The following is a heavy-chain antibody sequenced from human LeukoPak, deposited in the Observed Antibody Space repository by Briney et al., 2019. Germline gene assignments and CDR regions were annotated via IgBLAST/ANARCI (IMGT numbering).Heavy chain of an antibody. D-gene: IGHD3-10*01. V-gene: IGHV1-18*04. CDR3: ARLWFGELPFDY. Sequence: ASVKVSCKASGYTFTSYGISWVRQAPGQGLEWMGWISAYNGNTNYAQKLQGRVTMTTDSSTSTAYMELRSLRSDDTAVYYCARLWFGELPFDYWGQGTLVTVSS. CDR1: GYTFTSYG. CDR2: ISAYNGNT. J-gene: IGHJ4*02.